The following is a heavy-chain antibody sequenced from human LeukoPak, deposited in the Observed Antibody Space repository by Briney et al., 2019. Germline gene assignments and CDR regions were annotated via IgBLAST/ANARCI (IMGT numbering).Heavy chain of an antibody. Sequence: SETLSLTCTVSGGPISSSSYYWGWIRQPPGKGLEWIGSIYYSGSTYYNPSLKSRVTISVDTSKNQFSLKLSSVTAADTAVYYCARPRMYSSGWYGWFDPWGQGTLVTVPS. J-gene: IGHJ5*02. D-gene: IGHD6-19*01. CDR3: ARPRMYSSGWYGWFDP. CDR1: GGPISSSSYY. V-gene: IGHV4-39*01. CDR2: IYYSGST.